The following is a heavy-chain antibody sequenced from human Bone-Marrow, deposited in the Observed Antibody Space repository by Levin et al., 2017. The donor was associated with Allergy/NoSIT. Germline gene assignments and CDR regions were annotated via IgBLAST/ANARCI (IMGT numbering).Heavy chain of an antibody. CDR1: GGSFSGYY. J-gene: IGHJ6*03. V-gene: IGHV4-34*01. CDR3: KMVATDYYYMDV. Sequence: TSETLSLTCAVYGGSFSGYYWSWIRQPPGKGLEWIGEINHSGSTNYNPSLKSRVTISVDTSKNQFSLKLSSVTAADTAVYYCKMVATDYYYMDVWGKGTTVTVSS. D-gene: IGHD5-12*01. CDR2: INHSGST.